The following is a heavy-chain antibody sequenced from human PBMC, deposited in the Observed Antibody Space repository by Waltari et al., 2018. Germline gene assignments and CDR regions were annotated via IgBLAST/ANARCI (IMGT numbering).Heavy chain of an antibody. D-gene: IGHD6-13*01. CDR1: GGSFSGYY. V-gene: IGHV4-34*01. Sequence: QVLLQQWGAGLLKPSETLSLTCAVYGGSFSGYYWRWIRHPPGKGLEWIGEINHSGSTNYNPSLKSRVTISVDTSKNQFSLKLSSVTAADTAVYYCARGPYSSSWYGYTYFDYWGQGTLVTVSS. J-gene: IGHJ4*02. CDR3: ARGPYSSSWYGYTYFDY. CDR2: INHSGST.